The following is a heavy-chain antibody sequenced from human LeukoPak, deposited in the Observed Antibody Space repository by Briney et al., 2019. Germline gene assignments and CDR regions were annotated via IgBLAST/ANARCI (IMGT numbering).Heavy chain of an antibody. CDR3: ARCVTAALPFDP. D-gene: IGHD6-13*01. Sequence: PSETLSLTCTVSGGSISSGSYYWSWIRQPAGRGLEWIGRIYTSGSTNYNPSLKSRVTISVDASKNQFSLKLSSVTAADTAVYYCARCVTAALPFDPWGQGTLVTVSS. J-gene: IGHJ5*02. CDR1: GGSISSGSYY. V-gene: IGHV4-61*02. CDR2: IYTSGST.